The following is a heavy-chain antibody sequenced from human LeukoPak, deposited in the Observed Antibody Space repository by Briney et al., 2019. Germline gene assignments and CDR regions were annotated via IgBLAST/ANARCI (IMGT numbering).Heavy chain of an antibody. CDR2: ISWNSGSI. V-gene: IGHV3-9*03. CDR1: GFTFDDYA. Sequence: GGSLRLSCAASGFTFDDYAMHWVRQAPGKGLEWVSGISWNSGSIGYADSVKGRFTISRDNAKNSLYLQMNSPRAEDMALYYCAKDYGSGTGDYYYMDVWGKGTTVTVSS. CDR3: AKDYGSGTGDYYYMDV. D-gene: IGHD3-10*01. J-gene: IGHJ6*03.